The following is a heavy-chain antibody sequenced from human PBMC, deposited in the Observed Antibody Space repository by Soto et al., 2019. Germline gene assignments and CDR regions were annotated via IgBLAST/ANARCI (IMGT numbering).Heavy chain of an antibody. V-gene: IGHV3-23*01. Sequence: GSLRLSCAASGFPFSSYVMSWVRQAPGKGLEWVSGISGGGSNTFYADSVKGRFTISRDNSKNTLLLHMNSLGAEDTAVYYCAKDSNKYSSSLRGRYFDYWGQGIGVTVSS. D-gene: IGHD4-4*01. CDR1: GFPFSSYV. J-gene: IGHJ4*02. CDR3: AKDSNKYSSSLRGRYFDY. CDR2: ISGGGSNT.